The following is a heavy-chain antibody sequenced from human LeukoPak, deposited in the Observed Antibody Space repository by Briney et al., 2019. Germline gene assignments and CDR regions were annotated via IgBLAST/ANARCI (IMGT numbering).Heavy chain of an antibody. CDR2: ISGSGDTT. Sequence: GGSLRLSCAASGFTFSSYAMSWVRQAPGKGLEGVSGISGSGDTTKYADSVKGRFTISRDNSKNSLSLLMNSLRAEDTAVYYCARDRPTGASRLFVVQWGQGTLVTVSS. CDR1: GFTFSSYA. V-gene: IGHV3-23*01. CDR3: ARDRPTGASRLFVVQ. D-gene: IGHD3-3*01. J-gene: IGHJ4*02.